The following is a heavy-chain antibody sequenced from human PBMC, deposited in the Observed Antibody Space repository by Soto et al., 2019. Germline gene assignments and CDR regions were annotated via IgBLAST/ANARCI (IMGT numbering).Heavy chain of an antibody. Sequence: SETLSLTCNVSGFAISRGYYWSWVRQSPGKGLEWMGSIYPSVSSYHNPSLETRLTLSIDTSKNQFTLKLASVTAADTALYYCAREKVGTTFFDNWGKGIQVTVSS. V-gene: IGHV4-38-2*02. D-gene: IGHD1-1*01. CDR3: AREKVGTTFFDN. J-gene: IGHJ4*02. CDR1: GFAISRGYY. CDR2: IYPSVSS.